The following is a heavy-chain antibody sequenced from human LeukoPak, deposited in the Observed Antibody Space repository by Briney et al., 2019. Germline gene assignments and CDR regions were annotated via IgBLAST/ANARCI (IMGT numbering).Heavy chain of an antibody. V-gene: IGHV1-2*02. CDR2: MNPNSGGT. Sequence: GASVKVSCKAAGYTFTGYYMHWVRRAPGQGLEWMGWMNPNSGGTNYAQKFQGRVTITTDESTSTAYMELSSLRSEDTAVYYCAREVGGYYGEDYYYYYMDFWGKGTTVTVSS. J-gene: IGHJ6*03. D-gene: IGHD3-3*01. CDR1: GYTFTGYY. CDR3: AREVGGYYGEDYYYYYMDF.